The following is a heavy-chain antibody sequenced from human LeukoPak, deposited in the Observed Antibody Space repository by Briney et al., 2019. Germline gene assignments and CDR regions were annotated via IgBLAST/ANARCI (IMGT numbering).Heavy chain of an antibody. D-gene: IGHD2-21*02. CDR1: GLTVSSNY. Sequence: TGGSLRLSCAASGLTVSSNYMTWVRQAQGKGLEWVSIIYSGGTTHYADSVKGRFTISRDNSKNTLYLQMNSLRAEDTAVYYCARGLKIAYCGGDCFAGYFDYWGQGTLVTVSS. CDR2: IYSGGTT. J-gene: IGHJ4*02. CDR3: ARGLKIAYCGGDCFAGYFDY. V-gene: IGHV3-66*01.